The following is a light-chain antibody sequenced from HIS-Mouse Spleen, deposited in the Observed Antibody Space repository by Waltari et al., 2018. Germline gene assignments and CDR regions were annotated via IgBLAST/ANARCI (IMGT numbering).Light chain of an antibody. Sequence: SYELTQPPSVSVSPGQTARITCSGEALPKKYAYWYQQKSGQAPVLVFYEDSKRPSGIPERFSGSSSGTMATLTISGAQVEDEADYYCYSTDSSGNHRVFGGGTKLTVL. CDR1: ALPKKY. V-gene: IGLV3-10*01. CDR3: YSTDSSGNHRV. CDR2: EDS. J-gene: IGLJ2*01.